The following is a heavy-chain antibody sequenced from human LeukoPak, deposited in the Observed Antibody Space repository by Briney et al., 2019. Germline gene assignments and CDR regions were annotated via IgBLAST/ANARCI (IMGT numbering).Heavy chain of an antibody. Sequence: PSETLSLTCAVSGGSISSYYGSWIRQPPGKGLEGMGYIYYSGSTNYNPSLKSRVTISVDTSKNQFSLKLSSVTAADTAVYYCARGLQLWLVSYYYYYMDVWGKGTTVTVSS. V-gene: IGHV4-59*01. CDR1: GGSISSYY. CDR2: IYYSGST. CDR3: ARGLQLWLVSYYYYYMDV. D-gene: IGHD5-18*01. J-gene: IGHJ6*03.